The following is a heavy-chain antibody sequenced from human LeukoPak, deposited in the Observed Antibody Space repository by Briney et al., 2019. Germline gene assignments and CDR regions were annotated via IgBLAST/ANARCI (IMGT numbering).Heavy chain of an antibody. Sequence: SETLSLTCTVSGGFSNTSSYYWGWIRQPPGKGLAWIGSIYYSGSTYYNPSLMTRVTISVDTSENQFSLSLTSVTAADTAVYYCATDGMVRGPDAWFDSWGQGILVTVSS. V-gene: IGHV4-39*02. CDR2: IYYSGST. J-gene: IGHJ5*01. CDR3: ATDGMVRGPDAWFDS. CDR1: GGFSNTSSYY. D-gene: IGHD3-10*01.